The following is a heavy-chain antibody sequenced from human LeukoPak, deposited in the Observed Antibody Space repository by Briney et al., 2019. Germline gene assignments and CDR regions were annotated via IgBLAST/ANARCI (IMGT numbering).Heavy chain of an antibody. Sequence: GGSLRLSCAVSAFTFSTYNMNWVRQAPGKGLEWVSVIYSGGSTYYADSVKGRFTISRDNSKNTLFLQMNSLRAGDTAVYYCATHSGSYLGDAFDIWGQGTMVTVSS. V-gene: IGHV3-53*01. CDR1: AFTFSTYN. CDR2: IYSGGST. D-gene: IGHD1-26*01. J-gene: IGHJ3*02. CDR3: ATHSGSYLGDAFDI.